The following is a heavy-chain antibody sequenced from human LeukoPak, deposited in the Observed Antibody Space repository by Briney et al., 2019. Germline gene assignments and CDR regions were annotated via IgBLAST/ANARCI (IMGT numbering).Heavy chain of an antibody. D-gene: IGHD4-11*01. CDR1: GFTFSSYS. V-gene: IGHV3-21*01. CDR3: ARDNDYSNRQFDY. Sequence: PGGSLRLSCAASGFTFSSYSMNWVRQAPGKGLEWVSSISSSSSYIYYADSVKGRFTISRDNAKNSLYLQMNSLRAEDTAVYYCARDNDYSNRQFDYWGQGTLVTVSS. CDR2: ISSSSSYI. J-gene: IGHJ4*02.